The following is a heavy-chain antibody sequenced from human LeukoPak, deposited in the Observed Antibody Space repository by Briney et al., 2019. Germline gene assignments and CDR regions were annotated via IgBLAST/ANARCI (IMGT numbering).Heavy chain of an antibody. Sequence: SETLCLTCTVSGGSMSSHYWSWIRQPQGKGLEWIGYFYYSGSTNYNPSLKSRVTISVDTSKNQFSLKLSSVTAADTAVYYCARDLSVVVPAAINGDYMDVWGKGTTVTVSS. D-gene: IGHD2-2*01. CDR1: GGSMSSHY. CDR2: FYYSGST. J-gene: IGHJ6*03. V-gene: IGHV4-59*11. CDR3: ARDLSVVVPAAINGDYMDV.